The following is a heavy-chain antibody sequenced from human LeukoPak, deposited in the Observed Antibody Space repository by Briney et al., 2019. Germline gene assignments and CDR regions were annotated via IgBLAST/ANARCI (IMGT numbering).Heavy chain of an antibody. Sequence: ASVKVSCKASGYTFTGYYMHWVRQAPGQGLEWMGWINPNSGGTNYAQKFQGRVTMTRDTSISTAYMELSRLRSDDTAVYYCTVEDIVVVPAAIHKSSYWGQGTLVTVSS. D-gene: IGHD2-2*02. CDR2: INPNSGGT. V-gene: IGHV1-2*02. CDR1: GYTFTGYY. J-gene: IGHJ4*02. CDR3: TVEDIVVVPAAIHKSSY.